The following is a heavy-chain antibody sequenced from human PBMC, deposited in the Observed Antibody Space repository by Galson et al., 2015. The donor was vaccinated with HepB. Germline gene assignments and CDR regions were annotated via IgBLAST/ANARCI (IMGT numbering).Heavy chain of an antibody. J-gene: IGHJ6*03. Sequence: SLRLSCAASGFTFSDYYMSWIRQAPGKGLEWVSYISSSGSTIYYADSVKGRFTISRDNAKNSLYLQMNSLRAEDTAVYYCASVVGATRYYYYYYMDDWGKGTTVTVSS. D-gene: IGHD1-26*01. CDR3: ASVVGATRYYYYYYMDD. CDR2: ISSSGSTI. V-gene: IGHV3-11*01. CDR1: GFTFSDYY.